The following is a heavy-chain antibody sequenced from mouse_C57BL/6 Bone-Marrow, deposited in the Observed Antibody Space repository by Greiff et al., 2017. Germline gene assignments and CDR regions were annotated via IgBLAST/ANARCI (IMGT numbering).Heavy chain of an antibody. V-gene: IGHV1-69*01. D-gene: IGHD3-2*02. J-gene: IGHJ3*01. CDR3: ARSGGQLRLRRFAY. Sequence: QVQLQQPGAELVMPGASVKLSCKASGYTFTSYWMHWVKQRPGQGLEWIGEIDPSDSYTNYNQKFKGKSTLTVDKSSSTAYMQLSSLTSEDSAVYSCARSGGQLRLRRFAYWGQGTLVTVSA. CDR1: GYTFTSYW. CDR2: IDPSDSYT.